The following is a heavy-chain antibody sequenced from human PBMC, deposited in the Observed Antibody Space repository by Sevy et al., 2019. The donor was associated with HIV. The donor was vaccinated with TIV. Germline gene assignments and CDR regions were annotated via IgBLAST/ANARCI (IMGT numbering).Heavy chain of an antibody. J-gene: IGHJ6*03. CDR1: GYTFTSYG. Sequence: ASVKVSCKASGYTFTSYGISWVRQAPGQGLEWMGWISAYNGNTNYAQTLQGRVTMTTDTSTSTAYMELRSLRSDDTAVYYCAREYYDSSGYYYVRFPYYYYYMDVWGKGTTVTVSS. V-gene: IGHV1-18*01. CDR3: AREYYDSSGYYYVRFPYYYYYMDV. D-gene: IGHD3-22*01. CDR2: ISAYNGNT.